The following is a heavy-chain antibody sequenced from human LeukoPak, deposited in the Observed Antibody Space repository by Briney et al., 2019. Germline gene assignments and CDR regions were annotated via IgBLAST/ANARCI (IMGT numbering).Heavy chain of an antibody. CDR2: TYPGDSAT. D-gene: IGHD1-1*01. Sequence: GESLKISCKGSGYSFTSYWIGWVRQMPGKGLEWVGITYPGDSATRYSPSFQGQVTISADKSINTAYLQWSSLKASDTAIYYCAREQQLVLFDYWGQGALVTVSS. CDR1: GYSFTSYW. CDR3: AREQQLVLFDY. V-gene: IGHV5-51*01. J-gene: IGHJ4*02.